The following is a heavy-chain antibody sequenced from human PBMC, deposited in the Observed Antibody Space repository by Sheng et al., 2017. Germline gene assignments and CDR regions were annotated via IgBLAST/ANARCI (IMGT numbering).Heavy chain of an antibody. CDR1: GYSISSGYY. D-gene: IGHD1-26*01. CDR2: IYHSGST. Sequence: QVQLQESGPGLVKPSETLSLTCTVSGYSISSGYYWGWIRQPPGKGLEWIGSIYHSGSTYYNPSLKSRVTISVDTSKNQFSLKLSSVTAADTAVYYCARAGDVGATIRYFDYWGQGTLVTVS. V-gene: IGHV4-38-2*02. CDR3: ARAGDVGATIRYFDY. J-gene: IGHJ4*02.